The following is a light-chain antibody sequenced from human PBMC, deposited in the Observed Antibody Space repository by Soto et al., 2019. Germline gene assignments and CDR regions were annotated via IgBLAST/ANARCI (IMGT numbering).Light chain of an antibody. J-gene: IGKJ1*01. CDR3: QQSYRTPRT. CDR2: GAS. CDR1: QSITTS. Sequence: DVQLTQSPSSLSASIGDTVTISCRSSQSITTSVNWYQQKSGRPPALLIYGASALQIGVPHRFSASGSGTDFTLTITGLQHEDFATYYCQQSYRTPRTFGQGTKV. V-gene: IGKV1-39*01.